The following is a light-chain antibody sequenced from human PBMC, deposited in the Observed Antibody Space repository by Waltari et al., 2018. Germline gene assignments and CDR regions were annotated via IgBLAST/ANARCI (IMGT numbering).Light chain of an antibody. CDR2: AGS. Sequence: DIQMTQSPSSLSASVGDRVTISCRASQSIKNYMNWYQQKPGKAPSLLIYAGSTLHSGVPSRFSGGGSGTDFTLTISSLQPEDRATYFCQQTYSTPPTFGQGTNLEIK. CDR3: QQTYSTPPT. J-gene: IGKJ2*01. CDR1: QSIKNY. V-gene: IGKV1-39*01.